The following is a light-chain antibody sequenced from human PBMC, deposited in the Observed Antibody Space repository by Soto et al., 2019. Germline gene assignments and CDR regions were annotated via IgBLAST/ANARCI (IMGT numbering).Light chain of an antibody. Sequence: EIVLTQSRGTLSLSPGERATLSCRASQSVSSSYLAWYQQKPGQAPRLLIYGASSRATGIPDRFSGSGSGIGFTLTISILVHYYYAVYYCLPYGSSRTGGQGTKVEIK. CDR2: GAS. CDR1: QSVSSSY. CDR3: LPYGSSRT. V-gene: IGKV3-20*01. J-gene: IGKJ1*01.